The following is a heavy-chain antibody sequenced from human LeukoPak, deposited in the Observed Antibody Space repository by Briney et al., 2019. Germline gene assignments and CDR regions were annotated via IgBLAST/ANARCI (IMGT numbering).Heavy chain of an antibody. CDR2: INPNSGGT. CDR1: GYTFTDYY. J-gene: IGHJ4*02. Sequence: ASVKVSCKASGYTFTDYYMQWVRQAPGQGLEWMGWINPNSGGTNYAQKFQGRVTMTRDTSTSTANMELSRLRSDDTAVYYCARDSGIAAAGTPGLHRDYWGQGTLVTVSS. CDR3: ARDSGIAAAGTPGLHRDY. V-gene: IGHV1-2*02. D-gene: IGHD6-13*01.